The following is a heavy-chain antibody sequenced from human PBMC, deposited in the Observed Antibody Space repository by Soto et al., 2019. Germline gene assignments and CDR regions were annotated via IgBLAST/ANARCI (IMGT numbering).Heavy chain of an antibody. CDR2: IYYSGST. Sequence: LSLTCTVSGGSISSYYWSWIRQPPGKGLEWIGYIYYSGSTNYNPSLKSRVTISVDTSKNQFSLKLSSVTAADTAVYYCARGGIYSNYVFYAFDIWGQGTMVTVSS. D-gene: IGHD4-4*01. J-gene: IGHJ3*02. V-gene: IGHV4-59*01. CDR1: GGSISSYY. CDR3: ARGGIYSNYVFYAFDI.